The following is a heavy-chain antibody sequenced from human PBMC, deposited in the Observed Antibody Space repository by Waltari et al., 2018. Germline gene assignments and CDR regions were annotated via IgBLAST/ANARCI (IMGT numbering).Heavy chain of an antibody. Sequence: RLEWMGWINTDNGNTKYSQKFQGRVTITRDTSASTASLGLSSLRSEDTAVYYCARISEVTTSGDYYGLDVWGQGTTVTVSS. J-gene: IGHJ6*02. V-gene: IGHV1-3*04. D-gene: IGHD4-17*01. CDR2: INTDNGNT. CDR3: ARISEVTTSGDYYGLDV.